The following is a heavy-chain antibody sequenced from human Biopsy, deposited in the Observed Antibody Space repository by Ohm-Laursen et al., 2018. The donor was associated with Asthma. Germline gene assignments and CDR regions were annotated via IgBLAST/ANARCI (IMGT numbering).Heavy chain of an antibody. CDR2: INSVFGTT. J-gene: IGHJ4*02. Sequence: ASVKVSCKSLGGTFNTYVIGWVRQAPGQGLEWMGGINSVFGTTTYPQKFQDRVTITADDSTSTVYMELSSLRSEDTAVYYCARKAGSCISRTCYSLDFWSQGTLVTVSS. D-gene: IGHD2-2*01. CDR1: GGTFNTYV. V-gene: IGHV1-69*13. CDR3: ARKAGSCISRTCYSLDF.